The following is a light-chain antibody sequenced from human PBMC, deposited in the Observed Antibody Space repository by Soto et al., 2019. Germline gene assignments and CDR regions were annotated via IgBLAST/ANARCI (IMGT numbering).Light chain of an antibody. CDR1: QSVDND. CDR2: GAS. V-gene: IGKV3-15*01. J-gene: IGKJ4*01. Sequence: EIVMTQSPATLSVSPGDRATLSCRASQSVDNDLAWYQQKPGQPPRLLIYGASTRATGIPARFSGSGSGTEFTLTISSLQSEDFAVYYCQQYNNWPPLTFGGGTKVEIK. CDR3: QQYNNWPPLT.